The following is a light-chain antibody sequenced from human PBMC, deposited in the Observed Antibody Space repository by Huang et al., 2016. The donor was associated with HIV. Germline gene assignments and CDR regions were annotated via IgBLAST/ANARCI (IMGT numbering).Light chain of an antibody. CDR1: QDISTS. V-gene: IGKV1-39*01. J-gene: IGKJ3*01. CDR3: QQSYTTPRVT. CDR2: AAS. Sequence: DIRLTQSPSSLSASVGDRVIITCRASQDISTSLNWFQQKPGKAPKLLIFAASTLQSGVPPRFIGSGSGTDFTLTITSLQPEDFATYSCQQSYTTPRVTFGPGTKVDV.